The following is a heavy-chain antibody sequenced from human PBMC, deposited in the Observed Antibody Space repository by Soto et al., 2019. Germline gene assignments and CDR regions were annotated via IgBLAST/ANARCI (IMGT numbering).Heavy chain of an antibody. CDR3: ARTGDYSYYYGMDV. J-gene: IGHJ6*02. CDR2: IYYSGST. D-gene: IGHD4-17*01. CDR1: GGSISSGGYY. Sequence: QVQLQESGPGLVKPSQTLSLTCTVSGGSISSGGYYWSWIRQHPGKGLEWIGYIYYSGSTYYNPSLKSRVTISVDTSKNQFSLKLSSVTAADTALYYCARTGDYSYYYGMDVWGQGTTVTVSS. V-gene: IGHV4-31*03.